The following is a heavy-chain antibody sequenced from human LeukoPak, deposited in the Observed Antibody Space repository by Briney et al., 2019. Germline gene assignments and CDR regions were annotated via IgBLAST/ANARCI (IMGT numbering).Heavy chain of an antibody. V-gene: IGHV4-39*07. CDR1: GASISSGSNY. CDR3: ARDGGYSGYDLVSYYYYYMDV. Sequence: PSETLSLTCSVSGASISSGSNYWGWIRQPPGKTLEWIGSIYSSGSTYYNSSLQSRVIIIIDTPKNHFSLTLSSVTAADTAVYYCARDGGYSGYDLVSYYYYYMDVWGKGTTVTVSS. CDR2: IYSSGST. D-gene: IGHD5-12*01. J-gene: IGHJ6*03.